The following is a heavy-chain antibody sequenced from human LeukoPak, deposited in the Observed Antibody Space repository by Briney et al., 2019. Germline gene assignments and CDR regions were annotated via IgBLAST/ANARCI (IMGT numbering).Heavy chain of an antibody. D-gene: IGHD6-6*01. CDR3: ASERPKQHVNH. CDR2: IYYSGST. CDR1: GGSISSSSYY. V-gene: IGHV4-39*01. Sequence: SETLSLTCTVSGGSISSSSYYWGWIRQPPGKGLEWIGSIYYSGSTYYNPSLKSRVTISVDTSKNQFSLKLSSVTAADTAVYYCASERPKQHVNHWGQGTLVTVSS. J-gene: IGHJ5*02.